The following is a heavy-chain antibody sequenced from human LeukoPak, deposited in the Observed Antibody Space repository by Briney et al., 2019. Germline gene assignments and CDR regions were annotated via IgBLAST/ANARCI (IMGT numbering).Heavy chain of an antibody. CDR2: INHSGST. D-gene: IGHD2-2*01. Sequence: SETLSLTCAVYGGSSSGYYWSWIRQPPGKGLEWIGEINHSGSTNYNPSLKSRVTIPVDMSKNQFSLKLSSVTAADTAVYYCASLWPYQLSAFDIWGQGTMVTVSS. CDR1: GGSSSGYY. J-gene: IGHJ3*02. V-gene: IGHV4-34*01. CDR3: ASLWPYQLSAFDI.